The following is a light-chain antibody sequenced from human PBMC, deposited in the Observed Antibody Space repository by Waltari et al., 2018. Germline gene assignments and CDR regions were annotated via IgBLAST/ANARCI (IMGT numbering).Light chain of an antibody. CDR1: QSFRSG. J-gene: IGKJ1*01. V-gene: IGKV1-5*03. CDR3: QQYNSYSGT. CDR2: KAS. Sequence: DIQMTQSPSTLSASVGDRVTIPCRASQSFRSGLAWYQQKPGKAPKLLIDKASSLESGVPSRFGGSGSGTEFTLTISSLQPDDFATYYCQQYNSYSGTFGQGTKVEIK.